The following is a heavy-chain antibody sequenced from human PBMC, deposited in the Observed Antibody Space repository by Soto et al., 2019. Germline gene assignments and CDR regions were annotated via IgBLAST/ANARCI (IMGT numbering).Heavy chain of an antibody. Sequence: PGGSLRLSCAASGFTFSSYGMHWVRQAPGKGLEWVAVIWYDGSNKYYADSVKGRFTISRDNSKNTLYLQMNSLRAEDTAVYYCAREKLIHRELDYWGQGTLVTVSS. CDR3: AREKLIHRELDY. CDR2: IWYDGSNK. CDR1: GFTFSSYG. D-gene: IGHD2-8*01. J-gene: IGHJ4*02. V-gene: IGHV3-33*01.